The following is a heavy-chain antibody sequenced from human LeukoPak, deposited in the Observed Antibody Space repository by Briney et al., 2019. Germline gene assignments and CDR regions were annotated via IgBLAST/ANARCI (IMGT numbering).Heavy chain of an antibody. J-gene: IGHJ4*02. D-gene: IGHD1-26*01. V-gene: IGHV3-23*01. CDR1: GITFSSYG. Sequence: GGSLRLSCAASGITFSSYGMSWVRQAPGKGLEWVSSISSTGGTTYYADSVKGRFTISRDNSKNTLYLQMNSLRAEDTAIYYCAKGSSGSGNYFDYWGQGTLVTVSS. CDR2: ISSTGGTT. CDR3: AKGSSGSGNYFDY.